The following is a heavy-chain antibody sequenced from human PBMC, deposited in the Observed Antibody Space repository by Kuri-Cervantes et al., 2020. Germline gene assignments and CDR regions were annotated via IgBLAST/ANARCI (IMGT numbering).Heavy chain of an antibody. D-gene: IGHD3-3*01. CDR3: ARVGGDFWSISDY. CDR1: GFTFSDYY. V-gene: IGHV3-11*01. Sequence: GESLKISCAASGFTFSDYYMSWIRQAPGKGLEWVSYISSSGSTIYYADSVKGRFTISRDNAKNSLYLQMNSLRAEDTAVYYCARVGGDFWSISDYWGQGTLVTVSS. CDR2: ISSSGSTI. J-gene: IGHJ4*02.